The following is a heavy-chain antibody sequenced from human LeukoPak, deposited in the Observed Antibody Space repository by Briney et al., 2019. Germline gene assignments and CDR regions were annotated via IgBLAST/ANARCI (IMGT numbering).Heavy chain of an antibody. CDR3: ARVNLRGSQYNWFDP. CDR1: GGTLNSHT. CDR2: ITPIIDSV. D-gene: IGHD1-26*01. J-gene: IGHJ5*02. Sequence: ASVKVSCKASGGTLNSHTFSWVRQAPGQGLEWMGRITPIIDSVKYAQNFQDRVSIIADKSTSTVYLELSSLRSEDTAVYFCARVNLRGSQYNWFDPWGQGTLVTVSS. V-gene: IGHV1-69*08.